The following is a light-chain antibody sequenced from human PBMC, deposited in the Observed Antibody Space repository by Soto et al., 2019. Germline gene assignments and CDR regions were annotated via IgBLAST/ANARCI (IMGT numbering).Light chain of an antibody. CDR1: TSDVGGYHY. Sequence: QSALTQPASASGSPGQSITISCTGTTSDVGGYHYVSWYQQHPGKAPKLMIYDVSNRPSGVSNRFSGSKSGNTASLTISGLQAEDEADYYCSSYTSSSTPFYVFGTGTKLTVL. V-gene: IGLV2-14*01. CDR2: DVS. CDR3: SSYTSSSTPFYV. J-gene: IGLJ1*01.